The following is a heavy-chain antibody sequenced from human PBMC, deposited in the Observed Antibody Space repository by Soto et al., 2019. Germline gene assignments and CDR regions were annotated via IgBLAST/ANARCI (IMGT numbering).Heavy chain of an antibody. V-gene: IGHV3-23*01. CDR3: AKAGGIQLWASLYCYCSNGMDV. CDR2: ISGSGGST. D-gene: IGHD5-18*01. J-gene: IGHJ6*02. Sequence: EVQLLESGGGLVQPGGSLRLSCAASGFTFSSYAMSWVRQAPGKGLEWVSAISGSGGSTYYADSVEGRFTISRDNSKNTQYLLTNTLKGEERAVYYCAKAGGIQLWASLYCYCSNGMDVWGHGTTVTVS. CDR1: GFTFSSYA.